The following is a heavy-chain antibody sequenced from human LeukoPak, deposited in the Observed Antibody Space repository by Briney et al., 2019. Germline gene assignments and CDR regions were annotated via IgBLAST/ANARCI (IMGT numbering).Heavy chain of an antibody. V-gene: IGHV3-43*02. CDR1: GFTFDDYA. J-gene: IGHJ4*02. Sequence: PGGSLRLSCAASGFTFDDYAMHWVRQAPGKGLEWVSLISGDGGSTYYADSVKGRFTISRDNSKNSLYLQVNSLRTEDTALYYCAKDMWRFGELDYDYWGQGTLVTVSS. CDR2: ISGDGGST. CDR3: AKDMWRFGELDYDY. D-gene: IGHD3-10*01.